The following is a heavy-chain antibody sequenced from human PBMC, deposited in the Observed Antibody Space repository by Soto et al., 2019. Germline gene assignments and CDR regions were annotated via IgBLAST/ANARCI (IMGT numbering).Heavy chain of an antibody. CDR1: GFTFSDYA. CDR2: FGITGKSG. CDR3: AMDLYYAFDI. J-gene: IGHJ3*02. V-gene: IGHV3-48*02. D-gene: IGHD1-26*01. Sequence: EVELVESGGGLVQPGGSLRLSCVASGFTFSDYAMNWVRQAPGREMEWVSWFGITGKSGDYADSVRGRFTMSRENARNSVHLQMSSLRDGETVVYYLAMDLYYAFDIWGEGTMVTVS.